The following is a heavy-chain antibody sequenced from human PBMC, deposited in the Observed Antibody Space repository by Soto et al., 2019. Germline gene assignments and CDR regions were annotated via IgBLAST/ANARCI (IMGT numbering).Heavy chain of an antibody. V-gene: IGHV1-69*01. CDR3: ARDRIAGSKYYYGMDV. CDR1: GGTFSSYA. CDR2: IIPIFGTE. D-gene: IGHD6-13*01. J-gene: IGHJ6*02. Sequence: QVQLVQSGAEVKQPGSSVRVSCKASGGTFSSYAISWVRQAPGQGLEWMGGIIPIFGTENYAQKFQGRVTITADESTSTAYMELSSRRSEDTAVYYCARDRIAGSKYYYGMDVWGQGTTVTVSS.